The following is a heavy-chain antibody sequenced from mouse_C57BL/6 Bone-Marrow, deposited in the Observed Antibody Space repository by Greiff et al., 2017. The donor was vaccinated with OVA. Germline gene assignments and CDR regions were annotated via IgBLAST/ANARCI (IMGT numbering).Heavy chain of an antibody. CDR3: ARKGICYYGSSYVYYAMDY. CDR2: IDPSDSYT. V-gene: IGHV1-69*01. CDR1: GYTFTSYW. Sequence: QVQLQQPGAELVMPGASVKLSCKASGYTFTSYWMHWVKQRPGQGLEWIGEIDPSDSYTNYNQKFKGKSTLTVDKSSSTAYMRLSSLASEDSAVYYCARKGICYYGSSYVYYAMDYWGQGTSVTVSS. J-gene: IGHJ4*01. D-gene: IGHD1-1*01.